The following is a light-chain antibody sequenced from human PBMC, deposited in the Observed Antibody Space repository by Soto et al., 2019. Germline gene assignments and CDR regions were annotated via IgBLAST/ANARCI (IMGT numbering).Light chain of an antibody. CDR1: SSDIGGYNF. Sequence: QSALTQPASVSGSPGQSITISCTGTSSDIGGYNFVSWYQQHPGKPPKLMFYDVTNRPSGVSNRFSGSKSGNTASLTISGLQAEDEAVYYCSSYTSTNTVVFGGGTKVTVL. V-gene: IGLV2-14*03. J-gene: IGLJ2*01. CDR2: DVT. CDR3: SSYTSTNTVV.